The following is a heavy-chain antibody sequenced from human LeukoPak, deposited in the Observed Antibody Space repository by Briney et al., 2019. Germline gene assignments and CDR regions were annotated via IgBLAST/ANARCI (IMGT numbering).Heavy chain of an antibody. CDR3: ARGRRDRVPAAISYYYYYMDV. CDR2: INHSGST. Sequence: SETLSLTCAVSGGSISSGGYSWSWIRQPPGKGLEWIGEINHSGSTNYNPSLKSRVTISVDTSKYQFSLKLSSVTAADTAVYYCARGRRDRVPAAISYYYYYMDVWGKGTTVTVSS. J-gene: IGHJ6*03. CDR1: GGSISSGGYS. V-gene: IGHV4-34*01. D-gene: IGHD2-2*01.